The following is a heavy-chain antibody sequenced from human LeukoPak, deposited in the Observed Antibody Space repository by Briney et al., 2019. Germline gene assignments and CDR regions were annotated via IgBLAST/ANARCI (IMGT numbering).Heavy chain of an antibody. V-gene: IGHV3-23*01. D-gene: IGHD3-10*01. CDR3: AKDGLYYYGSGSYSDY. CDR2: ISGSGGST. J-gene: IGHJ4*02. CDR1: GFTFSSYA. Sequence: GGSLRLSCAASGFTFSSYAMSWVRQAPGKGLEWVSAISGSGGSTYYADSVKGRFTISRDNSKNTLYLQMNSLRAEDTAVYYCAKDGLYYYGSGSYSDYWGQGTLVTASS.